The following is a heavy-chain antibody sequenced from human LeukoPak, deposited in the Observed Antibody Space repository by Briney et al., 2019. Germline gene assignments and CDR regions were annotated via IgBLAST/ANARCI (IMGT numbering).Heavy chain of an antibody. CDR1: GFTFSSYG. J-gene: IGHJ4*02. CDR3: ASLAGGYFFDH. V-gene: IGHV3-23*01. D-gene: IGHD1-26*01. Sequence: GGSLRLSCAASGFTFSSYGMHWVRQAPGKGLEWVSAISGSGGSTYYADSVKGRFTISRDNAKDSLYLQINSPRVEDTAVYYCASLAGGYFFDHWGQGTLVTVSS. CDR2: ISGSGGST.